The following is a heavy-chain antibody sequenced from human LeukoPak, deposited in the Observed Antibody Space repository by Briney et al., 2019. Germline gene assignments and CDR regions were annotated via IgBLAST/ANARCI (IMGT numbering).Heavy chain of an antibody. CDR2: IIPIFGTA. CDR3: ARGYDFCSGFDY. Sequence: SVKVSCKASGGTFSSYAISWVRQAPGQGLEWMGGIIPIFGTANYAQKFQGRVTITADESTSTAYMELSSLRSEDTAVYYCARGYDFCSGFDYWGQGTLVTVSS. D-gene: IGHD3-3*01. V-gene: IGHV1-69*13. J-gene: IGHJ4*02. CDR1: GGTFSSYA.